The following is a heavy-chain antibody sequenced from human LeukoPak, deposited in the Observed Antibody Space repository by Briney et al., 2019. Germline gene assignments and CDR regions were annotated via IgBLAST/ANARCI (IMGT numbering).Heavy chain of an antibody. D-gene: IGHD5-18*01. J-gene: IGHJ4*02. CDR1: GFTVSSYS. V-gene: IGHV3-23*01. CDR3: AKEGGWYVDTAKIDY. CDR2: ISATGTST. Sequence: GGCLRLSWAAFGFTVSSYSMGWVRQAPGKGLEWGSAISATGTSTYYADSVEGRFSTSRDNSKNTLNLQIDSLTAEDKALYYCAKEGGWYVDTAKIDYWSQGTLVTVSS.